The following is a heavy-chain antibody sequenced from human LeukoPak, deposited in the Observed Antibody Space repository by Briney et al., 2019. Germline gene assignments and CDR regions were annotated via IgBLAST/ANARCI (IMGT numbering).Heavy chain of an antibody. J-gene: IGHJ6*02. CDR1: GGSFSGYY. D-gene: IGHD6-13*01. CDR2: INHSGST. CDR3: ARHRMYSSSWYPPYYYYGMDV. Sequence: PSETLSLTCAVYGGSFSGYYWSWIRQPPGKGLEWIGEINHSGSTNYNPSLKSRVTISVDTSKNQFSLKLSSVTAADTAVYYCARHRMYSSSWYPPYYYYGMDVWGQGTTVTVSS. V-gene: IGHV4-34*01.